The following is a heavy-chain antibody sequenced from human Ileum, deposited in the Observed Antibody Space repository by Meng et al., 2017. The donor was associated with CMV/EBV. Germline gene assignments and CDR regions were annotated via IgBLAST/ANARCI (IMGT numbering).Heavy chain of an antibody. D-gene: IGHD2-2*01. Sequence: GGSLRLSCAASGFTVSSTYMSWVRQAPGKGLEWVSIIYRTGSAYYADSVKGRFTISRDNYKNTLYLQMNGLRADDTAVYYCARQGGRPYCGSTSCALDVWGQGTTVTVSS. CDR2: IYRTGSA. J-gene: IGHJ6*02. V-gene: IGHV3-53*01. CDR3: ARQGGRPYCGSTSCALDV. CDR1: GFTVSSTY.